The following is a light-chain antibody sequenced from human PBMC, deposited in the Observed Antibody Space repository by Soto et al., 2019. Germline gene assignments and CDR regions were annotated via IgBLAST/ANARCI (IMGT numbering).Light chain of an antibody. CDR1: SSDVGSYNL. CDR3: CSYTGSSTS. Sequence: QSALTQPASVSGSPGQSITMSCAGASSDVGSYNLVSWYQQYPGKAPKLIIYEGNKRPSGVSNRFSGSGSGNTASLTISELQAEDAADYYCCSYTGSSTSFGGGTKLTVL. V-gene: IGLV2-23*01. CDR2: EGN. J-gene: IGLJ3*02.